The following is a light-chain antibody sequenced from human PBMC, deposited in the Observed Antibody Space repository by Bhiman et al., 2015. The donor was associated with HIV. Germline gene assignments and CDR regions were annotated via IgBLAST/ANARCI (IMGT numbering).Light chain of an antibody. V-gene: IGLV1-51*02. J-gene: IGLJ2*01. Sequence: QSVLTQPPSVSAAPGQKVTISCSGSSSNIGNNYVSWYQQLPGTAPKVLIYENNKRPSGIPDRFSGSKSGTSATLGISGLQAEDEADYYCAAWDDSLNGLVVFGGGTKLTVL. CDR3: AAWDDSLNGLVV. CDR2: ENN. CDR1: SSNIGNNY.